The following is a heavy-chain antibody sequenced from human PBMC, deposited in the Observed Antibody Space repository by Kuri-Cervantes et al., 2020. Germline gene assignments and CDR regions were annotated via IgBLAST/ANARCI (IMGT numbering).Heavy chain of an antibody. J-gene: IGHJ6*02. CDR3: AREGYFDWFNGLDV. Sequence: LRLSCTVSGGSISSGDYYWSWIRQPPGKGLEWIGYIYYSGSTYYNPSLKSRVTISVDTSRNQFSLKLSSVTAADTAVYYRAREGYFDWFNGLDVWGQGTTVTVSS. CDR1: GGSISSGDYY. D-gene: IGHD3-9*01. CDR2: IYYSGST. V-gene: IGHV4-30-4*01.